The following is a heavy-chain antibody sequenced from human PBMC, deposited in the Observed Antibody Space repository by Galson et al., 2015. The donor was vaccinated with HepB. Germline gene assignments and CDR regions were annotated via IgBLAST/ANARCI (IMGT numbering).Heavy chain of an antibody. J-gene: IGHJ3*02. CDR1: GFSFSRYA. CDR2: ITGSSGST. Sequence: SLRLSCATSGFSFSRYAMSWVRQAPGKGLEWVSAITGSSGSTYYADSVKGRFTISRDNSQNTLYLQMNSLRAEDTAVYYCAKVRRSRTGAFDIWGQGTMVTVSS. CDR3: AKVRRSRTGAFDI. D-gene: IGHD6-13*01. V-gene: IGHV3-23*01.